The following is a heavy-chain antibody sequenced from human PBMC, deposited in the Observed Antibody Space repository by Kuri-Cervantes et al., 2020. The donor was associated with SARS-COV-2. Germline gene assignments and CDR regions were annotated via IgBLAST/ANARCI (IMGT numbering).Heavy chain of an antibody. CDR2: IYSGGST. CDR3: AKAYDPYGMDV. Sequence: GGSLRLSCAASGFTVSSNYMGWVRQAPGKGLEWVSVIYSGGSTYYADSVKGRFTISRDNSKNTLYLQMNSLRAEDTDVYYCAKAYDPYGMDVWGQGTTVTVSS. D-gene: IGHD5-12*01. V-gene: IGHV3-53*05. CDR1: GFTVSSNY. J-gene: IGHJ6*02.